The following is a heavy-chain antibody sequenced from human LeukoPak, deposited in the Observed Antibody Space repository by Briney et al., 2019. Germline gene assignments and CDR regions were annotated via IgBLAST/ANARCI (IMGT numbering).Heavy chain of an antibody. CDR3: ATECGCSGYDSCEDY. V-gene: IGHV1-24*01. CDR2: FDPEDGET. J-gene: IGHJ4*02. CDR1: GYTLTELS. Sequence: ASVKVSCKVSGYTLTELSMHWVRQAPGKGLEWMGGFDPEDGETIYAQKFQGRVTMTEDTSTGTAYMELSSLRSEDTAVYYCATECGCSGYDSCEDYWGQGTLVTVSS. D-gene: IGHD5-12*01.